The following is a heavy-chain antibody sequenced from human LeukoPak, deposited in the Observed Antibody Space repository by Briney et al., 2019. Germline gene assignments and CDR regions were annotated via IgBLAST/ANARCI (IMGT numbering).Heavy chain of an antibody. CDR3: ARATAYSGSYNWFDP. Sequence: PSETLSLTCTVSGGSISSGDYYWSWIRQPRGKGLEWIEYIYYSGSTYDNPSLKSRVTIAVDTEKNQFSLKLSSVTAADTAVYYCARATAYSGSYNWFDPWGQGTLVTVSS. J-gene: IGHJ5*02. D-gene: IGHD1-26*01. CDR1: GGSISSGDYY. V-gene: IGHV4-30-4*01. CDR2: IYYSGST.